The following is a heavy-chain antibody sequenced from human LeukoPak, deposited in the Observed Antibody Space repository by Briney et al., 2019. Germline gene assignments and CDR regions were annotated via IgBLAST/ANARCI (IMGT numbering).Heavy chain of an antibody. CDR3: ARVKAASYYFDY. CDR2: ISTSSAYI. V-gene: IGHV3-21*01. J-gene: IGHJ4*02. D-gene: IGHD6-25*01. Sequence: PGGSLRLSCAASGFTFSTYGIHWVRQAPGKGLEWVSSISTSSAYIYYADSVKGRFTISRDNAKNSLYLQMNSLRAEDTAVYYCARVKAASYYFDYWGQGTLVTVSS. CDR1: GFTFSTYG.